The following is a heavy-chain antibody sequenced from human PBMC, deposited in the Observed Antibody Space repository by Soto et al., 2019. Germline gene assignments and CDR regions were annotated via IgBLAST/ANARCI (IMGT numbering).Heavy chain of an antibody. V-gene: IGHV3-23*01. CDR3: AKEHHYSSSWSEFDY. CDR2: ISGSGVST. D-gene: IGHD6-13*01. J-gene: IGHJ4*02. CDR1: GFTFSSYA. Sequence: EVQLLGSGGGLVQPGGSLRLSCAASGFTFSSYAMSWVRQAPGKGLEWVSAISGSGVSTYYADSGKGRLTISRDNSKNTLYLQMNGLRAEDTAVYYCAKEHHYSSSWSEFDYWGQGTLVTVSS.